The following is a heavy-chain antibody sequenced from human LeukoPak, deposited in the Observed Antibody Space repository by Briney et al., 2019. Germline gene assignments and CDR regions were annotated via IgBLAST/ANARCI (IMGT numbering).Heavy chain of an antibody. J-gene: IGHJ2*01. V-gene: IGHV3-30*03. CDR3: ARPRAPDWNFDL. Sequence: GGSLRLSCAASGFTFSSYGMHWVRQAPGKGLEWVAVISYDGSNKYYADSVKGRFTISRDNAKKSLYLQMNSLRAEDTAVYYCARPRAPDWNFDLWGRGTLVTVSS. CDR1: GFTFSSYG. CDR2: ISYDGSNK.